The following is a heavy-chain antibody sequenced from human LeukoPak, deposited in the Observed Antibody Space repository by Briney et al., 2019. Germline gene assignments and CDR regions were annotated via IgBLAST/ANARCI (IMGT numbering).Heavy chain of an antibody. CDR1: GFTFSSYS. D-gene: IGHD2-2*01. V-gene: IGHV3-21*01. CDR3: ARDWEGYCSSTSCYYYGPWFDP. CDR2: ISSSSSYI. Sequence: GSLRLSCAASGFTFSSYSMNWVRQAPGKGLEWVSSISSSSSYIYYADSVKGRFTISRDNAKNSLYLQMNSLRAEDTAVYYCARDWEGYCSSTSCYYYGPWFDPWGQGTLVTVSS. J-gene: IGHJ5*02.